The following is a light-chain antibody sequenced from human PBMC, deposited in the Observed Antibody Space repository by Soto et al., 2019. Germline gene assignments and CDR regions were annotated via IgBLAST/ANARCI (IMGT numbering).Light chain of an antibody. CDR1: QNISSN. V-gene: IGKV3-15*01. CDR3: QQYNNWLWT. Sequence: EIVMTQSPATLSVSPGERATLSCRASQNISSNLAWYQQTPGQAPRVLIDGATTRATGIPARFSGRGSGTEFTLTISSLQSEDFAVYYCQQYNNWLWTFGQGTKVEIK. CDR2: GAT. J-gene: IGKJ1*01.